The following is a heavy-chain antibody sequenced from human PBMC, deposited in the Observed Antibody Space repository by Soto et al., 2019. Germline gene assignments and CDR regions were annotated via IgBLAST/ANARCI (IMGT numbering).Heavy chain of an antibody. Sequence: GGSLRLSCAASGFTFSSCAMHWVRQAPGKGLEWVAVISYDGSNKYYADSVKGRFTISRDNSKNTLYPQMNSLRAEDTAVYYCASGMVYARYYFDYWGQGTLVTVSS. J-gene: IGHJ4*02. CDR2: ISYDGSNK. CDR1: GFTFSSCA. V-gene: IGHV3-30-3*01. D-gene: IGHD2-8*01. CDR3: ASGMVYARYYFDY.